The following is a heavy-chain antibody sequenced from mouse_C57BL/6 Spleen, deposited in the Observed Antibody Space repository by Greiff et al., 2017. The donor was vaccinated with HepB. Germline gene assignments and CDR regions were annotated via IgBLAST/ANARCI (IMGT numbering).Heavy chain of an antibody. J-gene: IGHJ2*01. D-gene: IGHD2-5*01. V-gene: IGHV14-4*01. CDR2: IDPENGDT. CDR1: GFNIKDDY. CDR3: TTLYSKEGY. Sequence: DVKLQESGAELVRPGASVKLSCTASGFNIKDDYMHWVKQRPEQGLEWIGWIDPENGDTEYASKFQGKATITADTSSNTAYLQLSSLTSEDTAVYYCTTLYSKEGYWGQGTTLTVSS.